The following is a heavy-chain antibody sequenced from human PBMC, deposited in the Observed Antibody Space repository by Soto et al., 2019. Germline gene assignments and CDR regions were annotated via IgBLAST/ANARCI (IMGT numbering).Heavy chain of an antibody. CDR2: INAGIGST. V-gene: IGHV1-3*01. D-gene: IGHD6-19*01. CDR3: ARGIAVAAPYYFDY. Sequence: GASVKVSCKASGYTFTSYAMHWVRQAPGQRLEWMGWINAGIGSTKYSQKFQGRVTITRDTSASTAYMELSSLTSEDTAVYYCARGIAVAAPYYFDYWGQGTLVTVSS. J-gene: IGHJ4*02. CDR1: GYTFTSYA.